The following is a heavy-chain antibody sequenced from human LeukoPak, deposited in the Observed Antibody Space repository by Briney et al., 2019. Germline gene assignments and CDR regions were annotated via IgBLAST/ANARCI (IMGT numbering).Heavy chain of an antibody. CDR2: ISSSGSTI. D-gene: IGHD3-10*01. CDR3: ARVSVVRGVISDY. V-gene: IGHV3-48*03. J-gene: IGHJ4*02. Sequence: GGSLRLSCVASGLIFDDYTMHWVRQAPGKGLEWVSYISSSGSTIYYADSVKGRFTISRDNAKNSLYLQMNSLRAEDTAVYYCARVSVVRGVISDYWGQGTLVTVSS. CDR1: GLIFDDYT.